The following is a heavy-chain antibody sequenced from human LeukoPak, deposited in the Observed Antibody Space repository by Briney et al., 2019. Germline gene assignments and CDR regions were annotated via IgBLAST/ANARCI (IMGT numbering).Heavy chain of an antibody. J-gene: IGHJ4*02. CDR1: GFTFDDYG. CDR2: IRWNGDTK. Sequence: GGSLRLSRAASGFTFDDYGMSWVRQAPGKGLEWVSGIRWNGDTKGYADSVKGRFTISRDNAKNSLYLQMNSLRAEDTAFYYCARGMTDFEYWGQGTLVTVSS. V-gene: IGHV3-20*04. CDR3: ARGMTDFEY.